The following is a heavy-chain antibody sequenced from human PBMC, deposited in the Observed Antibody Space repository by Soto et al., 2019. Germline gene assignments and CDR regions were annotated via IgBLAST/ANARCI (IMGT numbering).Heavy chain of an antibody. CDR2: IVFGSGNT. CDR3: AAESMQVVTSAVDY. J-gene: IGHJ4*02. D-gene: IGHD2-21*02. CDR1: GLTFRNFA. V-gene: IGHV1-58*01. Sequence: GASVKASCKASGLTFRNFAVQWVRQARGQRPEWIGWIVFGSGNTNYSQKLQERVTLTRDTSTNTVYMELRRLGIEDTAVYYCAAESMQVVTSAVDYWGQGTRVTVSS.